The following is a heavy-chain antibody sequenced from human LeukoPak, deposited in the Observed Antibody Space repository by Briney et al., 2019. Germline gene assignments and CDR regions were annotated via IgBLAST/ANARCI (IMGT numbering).Heavy chain of an antibody. Sequence: SETLSLTCTVSGGSISNYYWNWIRQPPGKGLEWIGYLYYTGSTKYNPSLKSRVTISVDTSKNQFSLKLSSVTAADTAVYYCARVTVHGYSDYWGQRTLVTVSS. CDR1: GGSISNYY. V-gene: IGHV4-59*01. D-gene: IGHD4-17*01. CDR3: ARVTVHGYSDY. CDR2: LYYTGST. J-gene: IGHJ4*02.